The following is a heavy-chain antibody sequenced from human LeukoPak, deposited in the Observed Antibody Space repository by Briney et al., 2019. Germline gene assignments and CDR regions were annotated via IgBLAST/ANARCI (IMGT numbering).Heavy chain of an antibody. J-gene: IGHJ3*01. CDR1: GDNVSNINAS. CDR3: ARAMSRAFNL. D-gene: IGHD3-10*01. CDR2: TYYSSKWYN. V-gene: IGHV6-1*01. Sequence: SQTLSLTCVISGDNVSNINASWNWTRQSPSRGLEWLGRTYYSSKWYNDYAVSLKSRIIINPDPSKNHFSLQLNSVTPEDTARYYCARAMSRAFNLWGQGTVVTVSS.